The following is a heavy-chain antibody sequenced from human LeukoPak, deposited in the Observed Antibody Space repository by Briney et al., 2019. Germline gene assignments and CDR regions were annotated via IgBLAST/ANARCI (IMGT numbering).Heavy chain of an antibody. V-gene: IGHV4-30-2*01. Sequence: NPSETLSLTCTVSGGSISSGGYYWSWIRQPPGKGLEWIGYIYHSGSTYYNPSLKSRVTISVDRSKNQFSLKLSSVTAADTAVYYCARDRMVAGEFDYWGQGTLVTVSS. J-gene: IGHJ4*02. D-gene: IGHD6-19*01. CDR2: IYHSGST. CDR3: ARDRMVAGEFDY. CDR1: GGSISSGGYY.